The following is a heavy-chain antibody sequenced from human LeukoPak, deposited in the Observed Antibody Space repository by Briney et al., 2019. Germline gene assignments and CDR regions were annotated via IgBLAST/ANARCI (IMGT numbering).Heavy chain of an antibody. D-gene: IGHD2-15*01. CDR1: AFTFSSYW. CDR2: IKQHGSEK. CDR3: AREGDGGLRYCSGGSCSADAFDI. J-gene: IGHJ3*02. V-gene: IGHV3-7*03. Sequence: PGGSLRLSCAASAFTFSSYWMSWVRQAPGKGLEGVANIKQHGSEKYYVDSVKGGFTISRDNTKKSLYVQMNRLRDEERDGYYCAREGDGGLRYCSGGSCSADAFDIWGQGTMVTVSS.